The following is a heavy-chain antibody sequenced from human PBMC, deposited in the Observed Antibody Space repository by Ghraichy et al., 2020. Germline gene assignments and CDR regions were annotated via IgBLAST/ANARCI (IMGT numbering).Heavy chain of an antibody. CDR3: VMCSGGRGHQAAFGD. V-gene: IGHV3-21*01. J-gene: IGHJ3*01. D-gene: IGHD2-15*01. CDR1: GFTFSTYS. Sequence: GGSLRLSCAASGFTFSTYSMSWARQAPGKGLEWVSSISSSSGSIYYADSVKGRFTISRDNAKNSLYLQMNSLRAEDSGVYYCVMCSGGRGHQAAFGDWGQGTMVTVAA. CDR2: ISSSSGSI.